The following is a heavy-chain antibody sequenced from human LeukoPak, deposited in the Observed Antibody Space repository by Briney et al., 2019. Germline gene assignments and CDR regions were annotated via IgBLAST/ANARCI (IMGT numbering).Heavy chain of an antibody. CDR1: GYTFTGYY. J-gene: IGHJ4*02. CDR2: INPNSGGT. Sequence: ASVKVSCKASGYTFTGYYMHWVRQAPGQGLEWMGWINPNSGGTNDAQKFQGRVTMTRDTSISTAYMELSRLRSDDTAVYYCARQSGTYWGLDYWGQGTLVTVSS. D-gene: IGHD1-26*01. CDR3: ARQSGTYWGLDY. V-gene: IGHV1-2*02.